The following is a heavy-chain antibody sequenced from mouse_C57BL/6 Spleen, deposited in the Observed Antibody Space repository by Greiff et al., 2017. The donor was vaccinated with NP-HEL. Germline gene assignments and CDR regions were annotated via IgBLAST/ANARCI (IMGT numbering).Heavy chain of an antibody. J-gene: IGHJ4*01. CDR2: ISRGSSTI. CDR3: ARSDVYGYYAMDY. Sequence: EVQRVQSGGGLVKPGGSLKLSCAASGFTFSDYGMHWVRQAPEKGLEWVAYISRGSSTIYYADTVKGRFTISRDHAKHTLFLHITRLRSDATAMLCGARSDVYGYYAMDYWGQGTSVTGSS. CDR1: GFTFSDYG. V-gene: IGHV5-17*01. D-gene: IGHD2-2*01.